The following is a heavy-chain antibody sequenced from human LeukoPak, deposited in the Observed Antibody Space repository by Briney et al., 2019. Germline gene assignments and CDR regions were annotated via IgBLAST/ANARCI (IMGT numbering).Heavy chain of an antibody. CDR1: GGSISSGSYY. Sequence: SQTLSLTCTVSGGSISSGSYYWSWIRQPAGKGLEWIGRIYTSGSTNYNPSLKSRVTISVDTSKNQFSLKLSSVTAADTAVYYCARGSPSLDYWGQGTLVIVSS. CDR3: ARGSPSLDY. D-gene: IGHD2-2*01. CDR2: IYTSGST. V-gene: IGHV4-61*02. J-gene: IGHJ4*02.